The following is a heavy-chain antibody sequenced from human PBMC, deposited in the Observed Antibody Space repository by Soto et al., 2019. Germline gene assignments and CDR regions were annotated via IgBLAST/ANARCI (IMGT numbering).Heavy chain of an antibody. CDR1: GGTFSSYR. CDR2: IVPIRRTA. J-gene: IGHJ4*02. CDR3: VRDSGAKLSSS. Sequence: ASVKVYCKASGGTFSSYRINWVRQAPGQGLEWVGGIVPIRRTADYAQTFQGRVIITADESARTSYMELRSLRSQDTAVYYCVRDSGAKLSSSWGQGTLVTVSS. V-gene: IGHV1-69*01. D-gene: IGHD6-13*01.